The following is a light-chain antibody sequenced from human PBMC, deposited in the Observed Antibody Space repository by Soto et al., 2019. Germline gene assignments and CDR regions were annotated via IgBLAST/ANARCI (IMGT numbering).Light chain of an antibody. J-gene: IGKJ1*01. CDR2: DAS. CDR1: QSISSY. V-gene: IGKV1-39*01. CDR3: QQSYSTPRT. Sequence: DIPMTQSPSSLSASVGDRVTITCRASQSISSYLIWYQQKPGKAPKLLMYDASSLQSGVPSRFSGSGSGTDFTLTISSLQPEDFATYYCQQSYSTPRTFGQGTKVEIK.